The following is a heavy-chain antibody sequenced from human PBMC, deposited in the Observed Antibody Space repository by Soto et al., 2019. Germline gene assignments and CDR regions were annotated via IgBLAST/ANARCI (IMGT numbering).Heavy chain of an antibody. Sequence: QVQLVQSGAEVRKPGSSVKVSCKASGDTFMYYAFTWVRQAPGQGLEWVGQAIPVFGTTNHAQKFQGRVSFTADEPTSTAYMELSSLRFEYTAVYFCARTYIAASRPTASDLWGQGTMVTVSS. CDR3: ARTYIAASRPTASDL. D-gene: IGHD6-13*01. V-gene: IGHV1-69*01. J-gene: IGHJ3*01. CDR1: GDTFMYYA. CDR2: AIPVFGTT.